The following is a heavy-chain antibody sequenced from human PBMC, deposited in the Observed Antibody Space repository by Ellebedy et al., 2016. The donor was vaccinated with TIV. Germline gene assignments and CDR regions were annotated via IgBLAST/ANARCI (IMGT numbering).Heavy chain of an antibody. CDR3: ARGGRGGILVVPGAMDGP. J-gene: IGHJ5*02. V-gene: IGHV3-30-3*01. CDR1: GFTFSSYA. CDR2: ISHDGSNK. Sequence: GESLKISCAPSGFTFSSYAMHWVRQAPGKGLEWVAVISHDGSNKYNADSVKGRFSISRDNSKNTMYLQMNSLRPEDTAVYYCARGGRGGILVVPGAMDGPWGQGTLVTVSS. D-gene: IGHD2-2*01.